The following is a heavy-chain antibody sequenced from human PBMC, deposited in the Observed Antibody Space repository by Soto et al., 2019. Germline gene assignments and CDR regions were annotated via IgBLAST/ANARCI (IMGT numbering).Heavy chain of an antibody. J-gene: IGHJ4*02. D-gene: IGHD2-8*01. CDR1: GFTFSSYG. V-gene: IGHV3-30*18. Sequence: GGSLRLSCAASGFTFSSYGMHWVRQAPGKGLEWVAVISYDGSNKYYADSVKGRFTISRDNSKNTLYLQMNSLRAEDTAVYYCAKDVYCTNGVCSPAFDYWGQGTLVTVSS. CDR3: AKDVYCTNGVCSPAFDY. CDR2: ISYDGSNK.